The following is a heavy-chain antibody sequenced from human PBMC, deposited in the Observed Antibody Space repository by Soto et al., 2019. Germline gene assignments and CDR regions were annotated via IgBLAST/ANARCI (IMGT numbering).Heavy chain of an antibody. CDR1: GFTFSSYA. V-gene: IGHV3-30-3*01. D-gene: IGHD2-15*01. Sequence: GGSLRLSCAVSGFTFSSYAMHWVRQAPGKGLEWVAVISYDGSNKYYADSVKGRFTISRDNSKNTLYLQMNSLRAEAKAVYYCESGADREDVVVVVAATLSGMDVWGQGTMVTVSS. J-gene: IGHJ6*02. CDR2: ISYDGSNK. CDR3: ESGADREDVVVVVAATLSGMDV.